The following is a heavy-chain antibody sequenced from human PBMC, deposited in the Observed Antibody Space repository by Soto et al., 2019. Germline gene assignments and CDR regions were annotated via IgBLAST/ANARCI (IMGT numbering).Heavy chain of an antibody. CDR3: ASNMVRGVISPFDY. D-gene: IGHD3-10*01. V-gene: IGHV3-66*01. J-gene: IGHJ4*02. Sequence: GGSLRLSCAASGFTVSSNYMSWVRQAPGRGLEWVSVIYSGGSTYYADSVKGRFTISRDNSKNTLYLQMNSLRAEDTAVYYCASNMVRGVISPFDYWGQGTLVTVSS. CDR2: IYSGGST. CDR1: GFTVSSNY.